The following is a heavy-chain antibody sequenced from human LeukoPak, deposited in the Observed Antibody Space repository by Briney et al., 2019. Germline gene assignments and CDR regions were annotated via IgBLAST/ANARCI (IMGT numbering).Heavy chain of an antibody. CDR2: IYPDDSDT. V-gene: IGHV5-51*01. J-gene: IGHJ4*02. Sequence: GGSLKISCKGSGYSFTTYWIGWVRQMPGKGLEWMGIIYPDDSDTRYSPSFQGQVTISADKSISTAYLQWSSLKASDTAIYYCARRSNWGTAFDYWGQGTLVTVSS. CDR1: GYSFTTYW. CDR3: ARRSNWGTAFDY. D-gene: IGHD7-27*01.